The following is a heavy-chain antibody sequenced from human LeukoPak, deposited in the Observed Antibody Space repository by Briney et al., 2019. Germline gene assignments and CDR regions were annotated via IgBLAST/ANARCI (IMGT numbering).Heavy chain of an antibody. CDR1: GFTFSSYN. J-gene: IGHJ5*02. CDR3: AAASAFSSSWRS. V-gene: IGHV3-48*01. CDR2: ISTSGSTI. D-gene: IGHD6-13*01. Sequence: QPGGSLRLSCAASGFTFSSYNMNWFRQAPGKGLEWISYISTSGSTIYHADSVKGRFTISRDNAKKSLFLQMNSLRAEDTAVYYCAAASAFSSSWRSWGQGTVVTVSS.